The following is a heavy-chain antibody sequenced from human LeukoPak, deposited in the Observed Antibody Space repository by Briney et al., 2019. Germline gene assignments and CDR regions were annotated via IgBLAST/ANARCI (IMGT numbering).Heavy chain of an antibody. CDR2: IYYSGST. J-gene: IGHJ4*02. Sequence: SETLSLTCTVSAGSITGYYWSWIRQPPGKGLERIGFIYYSGSTNYNPSLKSRVTISVDTSKNQFSLKLTSVTAADTAVYYCARHEKGWFGGTIDYWGQGTLVTVSS. D-gene: IGHD3-10*01. V-gene: IGHV4-59*01. CDR1: AGSITGYY. CDR3: ARHEKGWFGGTIDY.